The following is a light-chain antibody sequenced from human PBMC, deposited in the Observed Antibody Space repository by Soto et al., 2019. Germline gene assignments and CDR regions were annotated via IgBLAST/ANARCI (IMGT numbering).Light chain of an antibody. J-gene: IGKJ5*01. CDR2: GAS. CDR1: QTVPSR. Sequence: EVVMPQSPATLSVSPGEGVTLSCMASQTVPSRIAWYQQKPGQAPSLLIYGASTRATGVPDRFSGTGSGTEFTLTISSLKSEDYAVYYCQQYKSWPPITFGQGTRLEIK. V-gene: IGKV3-15*01. CDR3: QQYKSWPPIT.